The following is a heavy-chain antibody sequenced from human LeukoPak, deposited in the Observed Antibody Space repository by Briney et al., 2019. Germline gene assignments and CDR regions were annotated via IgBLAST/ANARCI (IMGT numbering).Heavy chain of an antibody. Sequence: SETLSLTCTVSGVSISSSNSYWGWIRQPPGKGLGWIGSSYDSGNTYYNASLRSQVSISTDTSKNQFSLRLTSVTAADTAVYYCARQTGSGLFILPGGQGTLVTVS. D-gene: IGHD3/OR15-3a*01. CDR1: GVSISSSNSY. CDR3: ARQTGSGLFILP. V-gene: IGHV4-39*01. J-gene: IGHJ4*02. CDR2: SYDSGNT.